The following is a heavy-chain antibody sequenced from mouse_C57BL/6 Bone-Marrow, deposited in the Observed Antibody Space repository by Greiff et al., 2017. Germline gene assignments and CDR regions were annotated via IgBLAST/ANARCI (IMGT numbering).Heavy chain of an antibody. CDR2: IDPSDSYT. V-gene: IGHV1-50*01. D-gene: IGHD2-4*01. J-gene: IGHJ3*01. CDR3: GREGDYDYGWFAY. CDR1: GYTFTSYW. Sequence: VQLQESGAELVKPGASVKLSCKASGYTFTSYWMQWVKQRPGQGLEWIGEIDPSDSYTNYNQKFKGKATLTVDKSSSTAYMQLSSLTSADAAVYYCGREGDYDYGWFAYWGQGTLVTVSA.